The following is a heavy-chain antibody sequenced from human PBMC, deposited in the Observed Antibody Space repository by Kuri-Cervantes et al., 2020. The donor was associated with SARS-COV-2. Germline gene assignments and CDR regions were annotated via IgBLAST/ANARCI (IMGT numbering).Heavy chain of an antibody. CDR3: ARGLRYCSSTSCLGRWFDP. V-gene: IGHV4-59*12. Sequence: GSLRLSCTVSGGSISSYYWSWIRQPPGKGLEWIGYIYYSGSTNYNPSLKSRVTISVDTSKNQFSLKLSSVTAADTAVYYCARGLRYCSSTSCLGRWFDPWGQGTLVTVPS. J-gene: IGHJ5*02. CDR2: IYYSGST. D-gene: IGHD2-2*01. CDR1: GGSISSYY.